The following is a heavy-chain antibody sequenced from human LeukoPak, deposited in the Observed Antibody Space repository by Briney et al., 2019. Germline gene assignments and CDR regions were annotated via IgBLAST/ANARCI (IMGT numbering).Heavy chain of an antibody. CDR3: ARIRESLGLGAFDI. Sequence: GGSLRLSCAASGFTFNSYAMHWVRQAPGKGLEWVAIISYDESNKYYADSVKGRFTISRDNAKNTLYLQMNSLRAEDSALYYCARIRESLGLGAFDIWGQGTMVTVSS. J-gene: IGHJ3*02. D-gene: IGHD7-27*01. V-gene: IGHV3-30-3*01. CDR2: ISYDESNK. CDR1: GFTFNSYA.